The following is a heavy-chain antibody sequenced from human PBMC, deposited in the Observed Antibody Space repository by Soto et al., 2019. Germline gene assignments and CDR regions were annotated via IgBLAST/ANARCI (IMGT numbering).Heavy chain of an antibody. CDR1: GYTFTGYY. CDR2: INPNSGGT. J-gene: IGHJ3*01. CDR3: ARDMGSPIAVAGTSSPRNAFDL. V-gene: IGHV1-2*04. Sequence: ASVKVSGKASGYTFTGYYMHWVRQAPGQGLEWMGWINPNSGGTNYAQKFQGWVTMTRDTSISTAYMELSRLRSDDTAVYYCARDMGSPIAVAGTSSPRNAFDLWGQGTMVTASS. D-gene: IGHD6-19*01.